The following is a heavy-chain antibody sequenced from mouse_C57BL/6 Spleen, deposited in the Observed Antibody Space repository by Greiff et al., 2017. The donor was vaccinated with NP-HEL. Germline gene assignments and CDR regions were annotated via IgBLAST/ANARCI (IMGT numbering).Heavy chain of an antibody. CDR1: GYAFSRYW. CDR2: IYPGDGDT. Sequence: VQLQQSGAELVKPGASVKISCKASGYAFSRYWMNWVKQRPGKGLEWIGQIYPGDGDTNYNGKFKGKATLTADKSSSTAYMQRSSLTSEDSAVYFCARGAPAYPYYYAMDYWGQGTSVTVSS. CDR3: ARGAPAYPYYYAMDY. D-gene: IGHD6-5*01. J-gene: IGHJ4*01. V-gene: IGHV1-80*01.